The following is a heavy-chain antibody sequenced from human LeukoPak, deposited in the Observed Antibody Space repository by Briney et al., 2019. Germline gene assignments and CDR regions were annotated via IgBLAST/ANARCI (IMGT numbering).Heavy chain of an antibody. CDR1: GFTFSSYA. Sequence: GGSLRLSCAASGFTFSSYAMSWVRQAPGKGLEWVSAISGSGGSTYYADSVKGRFTISRDNSKNTLYLQLNSLRADDTAVYYCAKRHSGGQGQYYFDSWGQGALVTVSS. CDR3: AKRHSGGQGQYYFDS. CDR2: ISGSGGST. J-gene: IGHJ4*02. V-gene: IGHV3-23*01. D-gene: IGHD3-10*01.